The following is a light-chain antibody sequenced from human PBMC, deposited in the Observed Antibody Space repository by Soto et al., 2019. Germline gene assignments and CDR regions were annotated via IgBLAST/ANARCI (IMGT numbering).Light chain of an antibody. Sequence: EIVLTQSPATLSLSPGERATLSCSASQSVSSYLAWYQQKPGQAPRLLIYDASNRATGIPARFSGSGSGTDFALSISILEHEDFAVYYWQQRSNWPPRTCGGENKVEIK. CDR1: QSVSSY. CDR3: QQRSNWPPRT. J-gene: IGKJ4*01. V-gene: IGKV3-11*01. CDR2: DAS.